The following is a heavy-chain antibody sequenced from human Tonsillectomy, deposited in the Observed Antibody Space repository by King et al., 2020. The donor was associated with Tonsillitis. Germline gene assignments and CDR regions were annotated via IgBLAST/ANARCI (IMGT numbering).Heavy chain of an antibody. CDR3: AKVDCSGGSCYFDY. V-gene: IGHV3-30*02. CDR2: IRYDGSNK. J-gene: IGHJ4*02. D-gene: IGHD2-15*01. CDR1: GFTFSRFG. Sequence: VQLVESGGGVVQPGGSLRLSCAASGFTFSRFGMHWIRQAPGKGREWVAFIRYDGSNKYYADSVKGRFTISRDNSKNTLYLQMNSLRAEDTAVYYCAKVDCSGGSCYFDYWGQGTLVTVSS.